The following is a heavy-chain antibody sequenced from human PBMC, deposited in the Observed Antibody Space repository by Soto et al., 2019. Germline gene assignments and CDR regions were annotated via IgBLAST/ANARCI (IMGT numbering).Heavy chain of an antibody. Sequence: QVQLVQSGAELKKPGSSVKVSCRSGGDTFSSYTVSWVRQAPGQGLEWMGRVIPVLGVTNYARKFQGRVSITAENSTSTAYLELRSLTSGDSGVYYCARRRYCGADCYSQYYYGMDIWGQGTTVIVSS. CDR3: ARRRYCGADCYSQYYYGMDI. V-gene: IGHV1-69*02. J-gene: IGHJ6*02. CDR2: VIPVLGVT. D-gene: IGHD2-21*02. CDR1: GDTFSSYT.